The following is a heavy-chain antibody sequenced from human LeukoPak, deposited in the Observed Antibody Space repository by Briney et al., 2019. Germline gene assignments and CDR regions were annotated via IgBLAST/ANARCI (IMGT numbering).Heavy chain of an antibody. J-gene: IGHJ4*02. CDR1: GFTFSDYY. V-gene: IGHV3-11*06. D-gene: IGHD3-10*01. CDR2: ISSSSSYT. Sequence: GGSLRLPCAASGFTFSDYYMSWVRQAPGKGLEWVSYISSSSSYTNYAESVKGRFTISRDNAKNSLYLQMNSLRAEDTAVYYCATWGRNGGFGELFRSPNFDYWGQGTLVTVSS. CDR3: ATWGRNGGFGELFRSPNFDY.